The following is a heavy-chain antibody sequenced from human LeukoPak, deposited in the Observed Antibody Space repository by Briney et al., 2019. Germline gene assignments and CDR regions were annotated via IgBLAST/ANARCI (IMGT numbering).Heavy chain of an antibody. V-gene: IGHV3-20*01. D-gene: IGHD3-10*01. CDR3: SRESGGYYGSGTYSGY. CDR1: GFTFDDYG. Sequence: GGSLRLSCAASGFTFDDYGMSWVRQAPGKGLEWVSGINWNGGSTGYADSVKGRFTISRDNAKNSLYLQMNSLRAEDTALYHCSRESGGYYGSGTYSGYWGQGTLVTVSS. CDR2: INWNGGST. J-gene: IGHJ4*02.